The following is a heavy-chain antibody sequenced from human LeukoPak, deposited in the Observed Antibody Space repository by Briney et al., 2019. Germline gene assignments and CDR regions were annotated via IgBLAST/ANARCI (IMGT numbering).Heavy chain of an antibody. J-gene: IGHJ6*03. CDR1: GFTFSSYA. D-gene: IGHD4-11*01. CDR2: ISGSGGST. V-gene: IGHV3-23*01. CDR3: AKDSNSIRDYYYYYMDV. Sequence: GGSLRLSCAASGFTFSSYAMSWVRQAPGKGLEWVSDISGSGGSTYYADSVKGRFTISRDNSKNTLYLQMNSLRAEDTAVYYCAKDSNSIRDYYYYYMDVWGKGTTVTVSS.